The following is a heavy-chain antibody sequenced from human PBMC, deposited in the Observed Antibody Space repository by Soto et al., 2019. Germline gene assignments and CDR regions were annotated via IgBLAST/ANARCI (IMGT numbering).Heavy chain of an antibody. CDR3: ARDDLYDSTGYDS. D-gene: IGHD5-12*01. V-gene: IGHV3-21*01. CDR1: GFNFKDFT. Sequence: EVHLVESGGGLVKPGGSLRLSCTASGFNFKDFTMNWVRQAPGMGLEWVSSISSSDSFKYYADSMDGRFTISRDNAKNSLYLQLTSLSGEDTAVYYCARDDLYDSTGYDSWGQGTLVTVFS. J-gene: IGHJ5*02. CDR2: ISSSDSFK.